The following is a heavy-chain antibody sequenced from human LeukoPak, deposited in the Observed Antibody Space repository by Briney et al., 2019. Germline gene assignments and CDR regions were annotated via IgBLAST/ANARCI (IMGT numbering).Heavy chain of an antibody. V-gene: IGHV3-21*01. D-gene: IGHD2-8*01. Sequence: GGSLRLSCAASGFTFSSYSMNWVRQAPGKGLEWVSSISSSSSYIYYADSVRGRFTISRDNTKNSLYLQMSSLRAEDTAVYYCARDQGVNYWGQGTLVTVSS. J-gene: IGHJ4*02. CDR1: GFTFSSYS. CDR3: ARDQGVNY. CDR2: ISSSSSYI.